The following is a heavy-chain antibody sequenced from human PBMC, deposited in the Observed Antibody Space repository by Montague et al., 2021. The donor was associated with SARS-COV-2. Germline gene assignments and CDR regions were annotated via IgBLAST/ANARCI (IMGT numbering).Heavy chain of an antibody. CDR3: ATYRQGGSGRGY. D-gene: IGHD3-10*01. CDR1: GVSVSNPYYH. Sequence: SETLSLTCTVSGVSVSNPYYHWSWIRQSPGKGLEWIGYIDYGGSPNYSPSLYSRVTISLDTSKNQLSLRLTSATAADTAVYYCATYRQGGSGRGYWGQGILVTVSS. V-gene: IGHV4-61*01. J-gene: IGHJ4*02. CDR2: IDYGGSP.